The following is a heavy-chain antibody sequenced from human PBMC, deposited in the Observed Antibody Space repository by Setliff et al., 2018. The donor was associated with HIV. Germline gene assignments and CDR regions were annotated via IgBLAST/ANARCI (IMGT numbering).Heavy chain of an antibody. CDR3: ARRPYTALVPFDY. CDR2: IYHSGST. J-gene: IGHJ4*02. CDR1: GGSISSSNW. V-gene: IGHV4-4*02. Sequence: NPSETLSLTCAVSGGSISSSNWWSWVRQPPGKGLEWIGEIYHSGSTNYNPSLKSRVTISIDKSKKQFSLKLSSVTAADTAVYYCARRPYTALVPFDYWGQGTLVTVSS. D-gene: IGHD5-18*01.